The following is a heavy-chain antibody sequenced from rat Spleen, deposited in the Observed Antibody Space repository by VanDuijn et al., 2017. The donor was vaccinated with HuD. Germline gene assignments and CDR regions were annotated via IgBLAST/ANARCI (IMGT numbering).Heavy chain of an antibody. CDR2: ISYDGSST. Sequence: EVQLVESGGGLVQPGRSLKLSCAASGFTYSNYVMAWVRQAPTKGLEWVATISYDGSSTYYRDSVKGRFTISRDNAKSTLYLQMNSLRAEDTATYYCTNNWEAYYWGQGVMVTVSS. V-gene: IGHV5-29*01. J-gene: IGHJ2*01. CDR3: TNNWEAYY. CDR1: GFTYSNYV. D-gene: IGHD5-1*01.